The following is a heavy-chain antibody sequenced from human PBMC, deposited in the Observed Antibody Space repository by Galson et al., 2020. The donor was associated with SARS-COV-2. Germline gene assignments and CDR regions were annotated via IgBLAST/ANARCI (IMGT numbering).Heavy chain of an antibody. CDR1: GFSLNDGGQG. J-gene: IGHJ6*02. CDR2: IAWDDGK. V-gene: IGHV2-5*02. Sequence: SGPTLVKPAQTLTLTCTFSGFSLNDGGQGVGWIRRPPGKALEWLAFIAWDDGKRYNPSLKSRLTVTQDTSKNQVVLTLTNMDLPDTGTYYCAHRKVERLGDDYNYDGMDVWGQGTTVTVSS. D-gene: IGHD6-25*01. CDR3: AHRKVERLGDDYNYDGMDV.